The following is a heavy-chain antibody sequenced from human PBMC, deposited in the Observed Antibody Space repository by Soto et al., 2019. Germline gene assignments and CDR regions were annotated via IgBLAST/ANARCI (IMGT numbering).Heavy chain of an antibody. CDR1: GTTLSSVGFH. Sequence: VQLQESGPGLVKPAQTLSLTCTVSGTTLSSVGFHWSWVRQHPQKGLEWIGYVSYTGTTNYNPSLGSRVSMSADTSKKQFSLTLSSVTAADSAVYYCTREGAYCGLDCYFYYWGQGIQVTVSS. V-gene: IGHV4-31*03. J-gene: IGHJ4*02. CDR2: VSYTGTT. D-gene: IGHD2-21*02. CDR3: TREGAYCGLDCYFYY.